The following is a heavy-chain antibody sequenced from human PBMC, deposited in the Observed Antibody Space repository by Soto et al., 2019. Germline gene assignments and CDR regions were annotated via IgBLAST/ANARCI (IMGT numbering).Heavy chain of an antibody. CDR1: GFVFSAYS. J-gene: IGHJ3*01. CDR2: ISYDGSDK. V-gene: IGHV3-30-3*01. Sequence: GSLRLSCAASGFVFSAYSMHWVRQAPGKGLEWVAVISYDGSDKYFADSVKGRVTISRDNFQNTLYLQMNSLRVEDTAVYYCARETAVGALDVWGQGTMVTVSS. CDR3: ARETAVGALDV. D-gene: IGHD1-1*01.